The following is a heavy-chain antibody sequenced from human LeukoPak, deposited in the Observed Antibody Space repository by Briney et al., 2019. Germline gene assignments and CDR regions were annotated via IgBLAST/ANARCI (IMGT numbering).Heavy chain of an antibody. CDR2: IITIFGKA. V-gene: IGHV1-69*13. CDR1: GGTFSRYA. Sequence: VTVSCKASGGTFSRYASSWVRQARGQGGEWMGGIITIFGKANYAQTFQGRVTLTADESTSTAYMELSSLRSEDTAVYYSARDLVLRTQQLPHTSYSGMDVWGQGTTLTVSS. J-gene: IGHJ6*02. D-gene: IGHD6-13*01. CDR3: ARDLVLRTQQLPHTSYSGMDV.